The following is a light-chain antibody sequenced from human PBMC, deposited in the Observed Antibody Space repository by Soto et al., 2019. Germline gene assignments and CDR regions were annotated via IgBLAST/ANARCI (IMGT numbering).Light chain of an antibody. J-gene: IGKJ4*01. CDR1: QGISSW. V-gene: IGKV1-12*01. CDR2: AAS. Sequence: DLQMTQSPSSVSASVGDRVTITCRASQGISSWLAWHQQKPGKAPRLLIYAASSLQSGVPSRFSGSGSGTDFTLTISSLQPEDFATYYCQQANSFLLTFGGGTKVEVK. CDR3: QQANSFLLT.